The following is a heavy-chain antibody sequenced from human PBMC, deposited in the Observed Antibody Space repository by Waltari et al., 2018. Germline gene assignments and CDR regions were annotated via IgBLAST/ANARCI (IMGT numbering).Heavy chain of an antibody. J-gene: IGHJ4*02. CDR3: ARPAPCIAAAFDY. CDR1: GGSISSSSYY. Sequence: QLQLQESGPGLVKPSETLSLTCTVSGGSISSSSYYWGWIRQPPGKGLEWIGSIYYSGSTYYNPSLKSRVTISVDTSKNQFSLKLSSVTAADTAVYYCARPAPCIAAAFDYWGQGTLVTVSS. V-gene: IGHV4-39*07. CDR2: IYYSGST. D-gene: IGHD6-13*01.